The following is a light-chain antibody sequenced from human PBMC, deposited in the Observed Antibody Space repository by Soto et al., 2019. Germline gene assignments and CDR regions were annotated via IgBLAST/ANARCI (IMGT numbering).Light chain of an antibody. CDR1: QSVNSN. Sequence: EIVMTQSPATLSVSPGERATLSCRASQSVNSNLAWYQQKPGQAPRLLIYGASTRATGVPARFSGSGSGTEFTITVSSLQSEDFEVYFCQQYNTWPTFGKGTKVEIK. CDR3: QQYNTWPT. CDR2: GAS. J-gene: IGKJ1*01. V-gene: IGKV3-15*01.